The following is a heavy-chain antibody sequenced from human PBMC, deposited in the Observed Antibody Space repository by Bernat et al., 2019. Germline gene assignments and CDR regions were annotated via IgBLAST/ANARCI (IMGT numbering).Heavy chain of an antibody. J-gene: IGHJ4*02. CDR3: ARGEVIVVVPAALDY. D-gene: IGHD2-2*01. Sequence: QVQLVESGGGVVQPGRSLRLSCAASGFTFSSYAMHWVRQAPGKGLEWVAVISYDGSNKYYAESVKGRFTISRDNSKNTLYLQMNSLRAEDTAVYYCARGEVIVVVPAALDYWGQGTLVTVSS. V-gene: IGHV3-30-3*01. CDR2: ISYDGSNK. CDR1: GFTFSSYA.